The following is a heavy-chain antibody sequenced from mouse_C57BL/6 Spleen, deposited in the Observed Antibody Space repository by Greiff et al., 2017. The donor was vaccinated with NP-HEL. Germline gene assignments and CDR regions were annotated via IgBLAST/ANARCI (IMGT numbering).Heavy chain of an antibody. J-gene: IGHJ1*03. CDR2: IYPRSGNT. V-gene: IGHV1-81*01. CDR3: ARNYYGSSDWYFDV. D-gene: IGHD1-1*01. Sequence: QLQQSGAELARPGASVKLSCKASGYTFTSYGISWVKQRTGQGLEWIGEIYPRSGNTYYNEKFKGKATLTADKSSSTAYMELRSLTSEDSAVYFCARNYYGSSDWYFDVWGTGTTVTVSS. CDR1: GYTFTSYG.